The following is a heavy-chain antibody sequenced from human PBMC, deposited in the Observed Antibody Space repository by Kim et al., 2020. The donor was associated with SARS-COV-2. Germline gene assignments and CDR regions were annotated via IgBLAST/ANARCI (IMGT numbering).Heavy chain of an antibody. CDR1: GGSLSSGSSYWSSSSSF. J-gene: IGHJ4*01. Sequence: SETLSLTCAVSGGSLSSGSSYWSSSSSFWAWIRQPPGKALEWIGNIYYTGTTYYNPSLKSRVTISVDTSKNQFSLRMSSVTAADTAVYYCARAGLIIPPRGPFDSWGQGTLVTVSS. D-gene: IGHD3-10*01. CDR2: IYYTGTT. CDR3: ARAGLIIPPRGPFDS. V-gene: IGHV4-39*01.